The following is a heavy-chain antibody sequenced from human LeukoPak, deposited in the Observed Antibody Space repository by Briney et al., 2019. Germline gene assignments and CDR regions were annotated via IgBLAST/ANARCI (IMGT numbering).Heavy chain of an antibody. V-gene: IGHV3-23*01. Sequence: TGGSLGLSCAASGFTFSSYAMSWVRQAPGKGLEWVSAISGSGGSTYYADSVKGRFTISRDNSKNTLYLQMNSLRAEDMAVYYCAKDSPEYLYGDYAYWGQGTLVTVSS. CDR1: GFTFSSYA. J-gene: IGHJ4*02. D-gene: IGHD4-17*01. CDR3: AKDSPEYLYGDYAY. CDR2: ISGSGGST.